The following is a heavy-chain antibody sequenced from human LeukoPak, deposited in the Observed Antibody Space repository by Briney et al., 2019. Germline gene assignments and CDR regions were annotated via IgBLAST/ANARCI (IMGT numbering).Heavy chain of an antibody. J-gene: IGHJ4*02. Sequence: TGGSLRLSCTASGFIFTSCAMNWVRQAPGKGLVWVSHSNSDGSTTDYADSVRGRFTISRDNAKNTLFPQMNSLTVEDTAVYYCGRGMRDYYGLDYWGQGILVTVSS. V-gene: IGHV3-74*01. CDR3: GRGMRDYYGLDY. CDR2: SNSDGSTT. D-gene: IGHD3-10*01. CDR1: GFIFTSCA.